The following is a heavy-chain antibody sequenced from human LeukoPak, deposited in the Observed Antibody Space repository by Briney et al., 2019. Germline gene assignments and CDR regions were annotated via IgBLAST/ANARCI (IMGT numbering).Heavy chain of an antibody. V-gene: IGHV3-7*03. Sequence: PGGSLRLSCAASGFTVSSNFMSWVRQAPGKGLEWVANIKQDGSGKSYVESVRGRFTISRDNAKNSLYLQLNSLRAEDTALYYCARDNPPDYWGQGTLVTVSS. CDR2: IKQDGSGK. CDR1: GFTVSSNF. CDR3: ARDNPPDY. J-gene: IGHJ4*02.